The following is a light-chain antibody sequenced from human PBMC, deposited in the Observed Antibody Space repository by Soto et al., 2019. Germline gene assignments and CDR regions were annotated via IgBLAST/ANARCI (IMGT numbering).Light chain of an antibody. J-gene: IGKJ2*01. CDR1: QSVSSS. CDR3: QQYNNWPQT. CDR2: VAS. V-gene: IGKV3-15*01. Sequence: EMVMKQSPATPSASPGERATLSCRASQSVSSSYVACDQQKPGQTPRLLIYVASTRASGIPARFSGSGSGTEFTLTISSLQSEDFAVYYCQQYNNWPQTFGQGTKLEIK.